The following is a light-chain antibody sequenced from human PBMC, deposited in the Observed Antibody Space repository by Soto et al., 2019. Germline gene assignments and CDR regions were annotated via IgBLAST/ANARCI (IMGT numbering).Light chain of an antibody. CDR2: WAS. Sequence: DIVMTQSPDALAVSLGERATINCKSSQSVLFTAKNKNYLAWFQQKPGQPPKLLIYWASTRESGVPDRFSGSVAETNFTLSISSLQPEDVAVYYCHQYYSFPHSFGQGTKVEIK. V-gene: IGKV4-1*01. CDR1: QSVLFTAKNKNY. CDR3: HQYYSFPHS. J-gene: IGKJ2*03.